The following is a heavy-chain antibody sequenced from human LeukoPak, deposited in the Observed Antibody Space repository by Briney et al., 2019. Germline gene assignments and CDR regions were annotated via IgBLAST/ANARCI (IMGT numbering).Heavy chain of an antibody. CDR2: IHHSGSI. V-gene: IGHV4-39*01. D-gene: IGHD6-19*01. CDR1: VASTCTNNY. Sequence: SETLSLTCSVPVASTCTNNYWGGIRQPPGKGLEWIGSIHHSGSIYYSPSLKSRVTIVLDTSKNQLSLKLNSVTAADAAVYYCVRYEEGLVRDYWGQGTLVTVSS. CDR3: VRYEEGLVRDY. J-gene: IGHJ4*02.